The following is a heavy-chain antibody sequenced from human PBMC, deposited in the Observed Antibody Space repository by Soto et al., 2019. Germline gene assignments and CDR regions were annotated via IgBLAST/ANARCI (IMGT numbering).Heavy chain of an antibody. CDR2: ISCCGGSA. Sequence: EVQLLESGGGVVQPGGSLRLSCVASGFNFKKFAMAWVRQAAGEGLEWVSGISCCGGSASYADSVKGRFSIARDDSKNTVSLKLKSLRVEDTAQYHCAKADGQQWLIPHLDNWGQGTLVTVS. J-gene: IGHJ4*02. CDR3: AKADGQQWLIPHLDN. D-gene: IGHD6-19*01. V-gene: IGHV3-23*01. CDR1: GFNFKKFA.